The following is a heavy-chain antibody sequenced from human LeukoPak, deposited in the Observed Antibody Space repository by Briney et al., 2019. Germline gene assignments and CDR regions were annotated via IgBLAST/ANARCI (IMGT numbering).Heavy chain of an antibody. CDR1: GFTFSSYG. Sequence: GRSLRPSCAASGFTFSSYGMHWVRQAPGKGLEWVAVISYDGSNKYYADSVKGRFTISRDNSKNTLYLQMNSLRAEDTAVYYCAKGGGYCSSTSCYGDYYYYGMDVWGQGTTVTVSS. J-gene: IGHJ6*02. CDR2: ISYDGSNK. D-gene: IGHD2-2*01. CDR3: AKGGGYCSSTSCYGDYYYYGMDV. V-gene: IGHV3-30*18.